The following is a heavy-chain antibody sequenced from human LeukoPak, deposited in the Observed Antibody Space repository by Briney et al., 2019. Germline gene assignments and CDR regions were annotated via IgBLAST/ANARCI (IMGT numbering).Heavy chain of an antibody. Sequence: PGGSLRLSCAASGFTFSSYGMHWVRQAPGKWLEWVAVISYDGSNKYYADSVKGRFTISRDNSKNTLYLQMNSLRAEDTAVYYCAANGVYSSSWWDYFDYWGQGTLVTVSP. D-gene: IGHD6-13*01. J-gene: IGHJ4*02. CDR3: AANGVYSSSWWDYFDY. V-gene: IGHV3-30*03. CDR1: GFTFSSYG. CDR2: ISYDGSNK.